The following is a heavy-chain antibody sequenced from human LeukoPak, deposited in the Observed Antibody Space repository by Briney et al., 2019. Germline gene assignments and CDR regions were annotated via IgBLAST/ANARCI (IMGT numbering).Heavy chain of an antibody. V-gene: IGHV5-51*01. J-gene: IGHJ4*02. CDR1: GYSFTYYW. CDR2: IYPADSDT. D-gene: IGHD6-13*01. CDR3: ARRIAGSGVDY. Sequence: GESLKISCKGSGYSFTYYWIGWVRQMPGKGLEWMGIIYPADSDTRYSPSFQGQVTISADKPISTAYLQWRSLKASDSAMYYCARRIAGSGVDYWGQGTLVTVSS.